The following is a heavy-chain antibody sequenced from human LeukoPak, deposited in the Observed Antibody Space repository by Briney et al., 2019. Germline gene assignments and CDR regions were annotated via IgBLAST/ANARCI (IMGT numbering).Heavy chain of an antibody. Sequence: SETLSLTCAVYGGSFSGYYWSWIRQPPGKGLEWIGEINHSGSTNSNPSLKSRVTVSVDTSKNQFSLKLSSVTAADTAVYYCARGGDILTGTDAFDIWGQGTMVTVSS. CDR2: INHSGST. D-gene: IGHD3-9*01. V-gene: IGHV4-34*01. CDR1: GGSFSGYY. CDR3: ARGGDILTGTDAFDI. J-gene: IGHJ3*02.